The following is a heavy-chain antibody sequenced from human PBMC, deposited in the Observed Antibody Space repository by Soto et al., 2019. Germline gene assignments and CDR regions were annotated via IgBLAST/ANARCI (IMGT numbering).Heavy chain of an antibody. D-gene: IGHD3-3*01. J-gene: IGHJ6*02. CDR1: GFTFSSYG. CDR2: ISYDGSNK. CDR3: AKDRGITIFGVVIWSYGMDV. Sequence: PGGSLRLSCAASGFTFSSYGMHWVRQAPGKGLEWVAVISYDGSNKYYADSVKGRFTISRDNSKNTLYLQMNSLRAEDTAVYYCAKDRGITIFGVVIWSYGMDVWGQGTTVTVYS. V-gene: IGHV3-30*18.